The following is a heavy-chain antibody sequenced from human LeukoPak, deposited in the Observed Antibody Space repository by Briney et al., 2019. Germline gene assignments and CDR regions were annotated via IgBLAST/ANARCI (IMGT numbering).Heavy chain of an antibody. CDR3: PRAKGLGVLPPGGGYFDF. Sequence: MSSETLSLTCTVSGGSISSSDYYWSWIRQPPGKGLEWIGYIYYSGRTYYNPSLKSRVTISVDTSKNQFSLKLSSVTAADPAVYYCPRAKGLGVLPPGGGYFDFGGRGPLVTVS. D-gene: IGHD2-8*02. CDR2: IYYSGRT. J-gene: IGHJ2*01. V-gene: IGHV4-30-4*08. CDR1: GGSISSSDYY.